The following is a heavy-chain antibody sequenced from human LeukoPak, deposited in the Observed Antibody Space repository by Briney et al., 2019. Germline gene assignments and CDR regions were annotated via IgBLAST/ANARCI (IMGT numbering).Heavy chain of an antibody. J-gene: IGHJ4*02. CDR1: GFTFSSYA. D-gene: IGHD3-16*02. CDR2: ISGSGGST. V-gene: IGHV3-23*01. CDR3: AKDQNKYDYVWGSYRYKSFDY. Sequence: PGGSLRLSCAASGFTFSSYAMSWVRQAPGKGLEWVSAISGSGGSTYYADSVKGRFTISRDNSKNTLYLQMNSLRAEDTAVYYCAKDQNKYDYVWGSYRYKSFDYWGQGTLVTVSS.